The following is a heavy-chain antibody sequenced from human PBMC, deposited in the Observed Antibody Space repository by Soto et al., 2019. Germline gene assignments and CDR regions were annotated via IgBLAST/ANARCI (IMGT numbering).Heavy chain of an antibody. J-gene: IGHJ6*03. D-gene: IGHD5-12*01. Sequence: GGSLRLSCAASGFTFSSYWMSWVRQAPGKGLEWVANIKQDGSEKYYVDSVKGRFTISRDNAKNSLYLQMNSLRAEDTAVYYCARDKWLRFYGNYYYMDVWGKGTTVTVSS. CDR1: GFTFSSYW. CDR2: IKQDGSEK. V-gene: IGHV3-7*01. CDR3: ARDKWLRFYGNYYYMDV.